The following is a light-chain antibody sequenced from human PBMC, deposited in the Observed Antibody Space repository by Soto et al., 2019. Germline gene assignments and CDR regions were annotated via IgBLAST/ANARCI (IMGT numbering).Light chain of an antibody. V-gene: IGLV2-14*01. CDR3: TSYTNTAARV. J-gene: IGLJ1*01. Sequence: SALTQPASMSGSPGQSITISCTGTSSDVGAHNFVSRYQQHPGKAPKLMIYEVSNRPSGVSDRFSGSKSGNTASLTISGLQPEDEADYYCTSYTNTAARVFGTGTKVTVL. CDR1: SSDVGAHNF. CDR2: EVS.